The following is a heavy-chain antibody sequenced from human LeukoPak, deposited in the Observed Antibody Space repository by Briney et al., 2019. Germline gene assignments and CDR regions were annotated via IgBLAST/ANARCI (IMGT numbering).Heavy chain of an antibody. Sequence: SETLSLTCTVSGYSISSGYYWGWIRQPPGNGLEWIGSIYHSGSTYYNPSLKSRVTISVDTSKNQFSLKLSSVTAADTAVYYCARSIAAVPEYYYMDVWGKGTTVTVSS. CDR3: ARSIAAVPEYYYMDV. CDR1: GYSISSGYY. J-gene: IGHJ6*03. CDR2: IYHSGST. V-gene: IGHV4-38-2*02. D-gene: IGHD6-13*01.